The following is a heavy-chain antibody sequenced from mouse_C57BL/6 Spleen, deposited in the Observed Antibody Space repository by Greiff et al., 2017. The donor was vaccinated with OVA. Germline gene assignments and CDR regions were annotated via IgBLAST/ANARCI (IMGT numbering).Heavy chain of an antibody. CDR1: GYTFTDYN. D-gene: IGHD2-1*01. J-gene: IGHJ1*03. CDR3: ARFRYGNYGGSYWYFDV. V-gene: IGHV1-22*01. CDR2: INPNNGGT. Sequence: EVQLVESGPELVKPGASVKMSCKASGYTFTDYNMHWVKQSHGKSLEWIGYINPNNGGTSYNQKFKGKATLTVNKSSSTAYMELRSLTSEDSAVYYCARFRYGNYGGSYWYFDVWGTGTTVTVSS.